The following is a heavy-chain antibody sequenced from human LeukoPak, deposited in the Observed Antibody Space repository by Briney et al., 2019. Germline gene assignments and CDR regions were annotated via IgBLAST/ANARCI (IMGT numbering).Heavy chain of an antibody. Sequence: PSETLSLTCTVSGGSISSYYWSWIRQPPGKGLEWIGYIYYSGSTNYNPSLNSRVTISVDTSKNQFSLKLSSVTAADTAVYYCARTNYDFWSGFDYWGQGTLVTVSS. CDR3: ARTNYDFWSGFDY. CDR1: GGSISSYY. CDR2: IYYSGST. D-gene: IGHD3-3*01. J-gene: IGHJ4*02. V-gene: IGHV4-59*01.